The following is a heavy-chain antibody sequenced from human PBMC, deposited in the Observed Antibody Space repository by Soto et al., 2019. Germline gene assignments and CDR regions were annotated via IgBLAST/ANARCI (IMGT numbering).Heavy chain of an antibody. D-gene: IGHD7-27*01. Sequence: GGSLRLSCAASGFTFSSYSMNWVRQAPGKGLEWVSSISSSSSYIYYADSVKGRFTISRDNAKNSLYLQMNSLRAEDTAVYYCARDRGLTGDDAFDIWGQGTMVTVSS. V-gene: IGHV3-21*01. CDR1: GFTFSSYS. CDR2: ISSSSSYI. J-gene: IGHJ3*02. CDR3: ARDRGLTGDDAFDI.